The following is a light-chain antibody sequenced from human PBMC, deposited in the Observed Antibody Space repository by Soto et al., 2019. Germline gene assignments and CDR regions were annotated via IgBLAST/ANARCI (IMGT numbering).Light chain of an antibody. V-gene: IGLV2-8*01. CDR1: SSDVGGQNY. CDR3: SSHAGNNNYV. Sequence: QSALTQPPSASGSPGQSVAIYCTGTSSDVGGQNYVSWYQQHPGKVPKLIIYAVTERPSEVPDRFSGSKSGNTASLTVSGLQTGDEADYYCSSHAGNNNYVFGTGTKLTVL. CDR2: AVT. J-gene: IGLJ1*01.